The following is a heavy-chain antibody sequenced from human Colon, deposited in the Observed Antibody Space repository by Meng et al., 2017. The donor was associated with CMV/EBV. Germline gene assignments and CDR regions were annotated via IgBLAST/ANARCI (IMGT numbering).Heavy chain of an antibody. J-gene: IGHJ6*02. CDR2: IYYTGSA. CDR1: GDCINNYY. D-gene: IGHD2-15*01. CDR3: ARDHSLYGMDV. Sequence: GSLRLSCTVSGDCINNYYWSWIRQPPGKGLEWIAYIYYTGSANYNPSLKSRVTISVDTSKNQFSLKLTSVIAADTAVYYCARDHSLYGMDVWGQGTTVTVSS. V-gene: IGHV4-59*01.